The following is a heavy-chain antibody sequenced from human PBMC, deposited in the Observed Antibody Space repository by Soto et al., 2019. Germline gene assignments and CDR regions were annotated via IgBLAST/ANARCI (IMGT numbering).Heavy chain of an antibody. V-gene: IGHV3-15*01. D-gene: IGHD4-17*01. J-gene: IGHJ4*02. CDR3: TTSVRFHGDYDY. CDR2: MKSKADGGTT. Sequence: KPGGSLRLSCAVSTITFNNAWMSWVRQAPGKGLEWVGHMKSKADGGTTDYAAPVTGRFTISRDESKNTLYLQMDSLKTEDTAVYYCTTSVRFHGDYDYWGQGTLVTVSS. CDR1: TITFNNAW.